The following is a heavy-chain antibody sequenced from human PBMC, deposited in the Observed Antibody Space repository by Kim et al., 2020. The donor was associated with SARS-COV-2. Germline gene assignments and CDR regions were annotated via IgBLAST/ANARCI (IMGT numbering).Heavy chain of an antibody. CDR2: IKQDGSEK. Sequence: GGSLRLSCAASGFTFSSYWMSWVRQAPGKGLEWVANIKQDGSEKYYVDSVKGRFTISRDNAKNSLYLQMNSLRAEDTAVYYCAADRVFWSGYYQDNWFDPWGQGTLVTVSS. D-gene: IGHD3-3*01. J-gene: IGHJ5*02. CDR3: AADRVFWSGYYQDNWFDP. CDR1: GFTFSSYW. V-gene: IGHV3-7*03.